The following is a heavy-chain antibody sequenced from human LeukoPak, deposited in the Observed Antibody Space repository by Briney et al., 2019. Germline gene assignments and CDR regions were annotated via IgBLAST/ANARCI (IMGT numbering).Heavy chain of an antibody. Sequence: SGTLSLTCAVSGGSISSSNWWSWVRQPPGKGLEWIGSIYYSGSTYYNPSLKSRVTISVDTSKNQFSLKLSSVTAADTAVYYCARESGSYKLNYFDYWGQGTLVTVSS. J-gene: IGHJ4*02. CDR1: GGSISSSNW. CDR3: ARESGSYKLNYFDY. D-gene: IGHD1-26*01. CDR2: IYYSGST. V-gene: IGHV4-4*02.